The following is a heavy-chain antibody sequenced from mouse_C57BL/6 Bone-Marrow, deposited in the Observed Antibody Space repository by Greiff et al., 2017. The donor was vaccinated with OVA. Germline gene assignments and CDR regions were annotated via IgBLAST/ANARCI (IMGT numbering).Heavy chain of an antibody. CDR3: ARFYVDFDY. CDR1: GYTFTGYW. V-gene: IGHV1-9*01. D-gene: IGHD1-1*01. J-gene: IGHJ2*01. Sequence: QVQLQQSGAELMKPGASVKLSCKATGYTFTGYWIEWVKQRPGHGLEWIGEILPGSGSTNYNAKFKGKATFTADTSSNTAYMQLSSLTTEDSAIYYCARFYVDFDYWGQGTTLTVSS. CDR2: ILPGSGST.